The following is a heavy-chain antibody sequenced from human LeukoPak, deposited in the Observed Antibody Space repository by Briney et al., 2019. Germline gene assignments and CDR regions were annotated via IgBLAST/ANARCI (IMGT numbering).Heavy chain of an antibody. CDR3: AKGRDTSGRQNFDF. CDR2: ISASGSGT. V-gene: IGHV3-23*01. CDR1: GFTFTSYA. J-gene: IGHJ4*02. D-gene: IGHD6-19*01. Sequence: GGSLRLSCEASGFTFTSYAMHWVRQAPGKGLEWVSSISASGSGTFYTDSMNGRFTISRDNAKKTFSLQMKNLRPGDTAIYYCAKGRDTSGRQNFDFWGQGTLVTVSS.